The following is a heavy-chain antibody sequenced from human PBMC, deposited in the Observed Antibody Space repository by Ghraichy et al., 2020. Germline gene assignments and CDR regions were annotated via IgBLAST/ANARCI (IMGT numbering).Heavy chain of an antibody. V-gene: IGHV3-11*01. D-gene: IGHD3-3*01. J-gene: IGHJ6*02. CDR1: GFTFSDYY. CDR3: ARVLYGGFLESGMDV. CDR2: ITSSGSTI. Sequence: GGSLRLSCAASGFTFSDYYMSWIRQAPGKGLEWVSYITSSGSTIYHADSVKGRFTISRDNAKNSLYLQMNSLRADDTAVYYCARVLYGGFLESGMDVWGQGTTVTVSS.